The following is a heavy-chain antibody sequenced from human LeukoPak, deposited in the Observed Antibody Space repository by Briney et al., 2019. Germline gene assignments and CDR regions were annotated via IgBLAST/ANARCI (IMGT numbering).Heavy chain of an antibody. CDR3: ARADYDTSAYYYTFDY. V-gene: IGHV4-59*01. CDR1: GGSINGYY. J-gene: IGHJ4*02. CDR2: IYYRGST. Sequence: SETLSLTCTDSGGSINGYYWSWIRQPPEKGLKWIGYIYYRGSTNYNPSLKSRVTISVDTSKNQFSLKLSSVTAADTAVYYCARADYDTSAYYYTFDYWGQGSLVTVSS. D-gene: IGHD3-22*01.